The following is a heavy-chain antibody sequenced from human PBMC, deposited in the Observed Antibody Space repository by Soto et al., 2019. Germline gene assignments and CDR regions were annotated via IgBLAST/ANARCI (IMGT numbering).Heavy chain of an antibody. CDR3: ANRLGIYFLSGLPFDI. V-gene: IGHV3-33*03. D-gene: IGHD1-26*01. Sequence: PGGSLRLSCAASGFTFYTYGMHWVRQVPGKGLQWVAIIWYDGGTKYYVDSVRGRFTVSRDKSKNTLYLQMNSLRDEDTAVYDCANRLGIYFLSGLPFDIWGQGTMVTVSS. CDR2: IWYDGGTK. CDR1: GFTFYTYG. J-gene: IGHJ3*02.